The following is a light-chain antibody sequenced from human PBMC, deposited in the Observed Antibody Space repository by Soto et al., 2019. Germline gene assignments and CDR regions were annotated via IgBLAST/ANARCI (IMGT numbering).Light chain of an antibody. CDR3: QQYDKWWT. CDR1: QSVGSTY. J-gene: IGKJ1*01. V-gene: IGKV3-20*01. CDR2: GAS. Sequence: EIVLTQSPVTVSLSQGERAKISCRASQSVGSTYLAWYQHKPGQAPRLLIYGASTRATGIPDRFSGSGSGTDFTLTISRLEPEDFAVYYCQQYDKWWTFGRGTKVDIK.